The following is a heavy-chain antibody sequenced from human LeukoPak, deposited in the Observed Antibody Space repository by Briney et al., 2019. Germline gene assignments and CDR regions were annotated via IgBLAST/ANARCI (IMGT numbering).Heavy chain of an antibody. V-gene: IGHV3-7*01. Sequence: QTGGSLRLSCAASGFTFINYWVSWVRQAPGKGLEWVANIKQDGSEKYYVDSVEGRFTISRDNAKNSLSLQMNSLRGEDTAVYYCVRALGSSSADFWGQGTLVTVSS. CDR1: GFTFINYW. J-gene: IGHJ4*02. D-gene: IGHD6-6*01. CDR2: IKQDGSEK. CDR3: VRALGSSSADF.